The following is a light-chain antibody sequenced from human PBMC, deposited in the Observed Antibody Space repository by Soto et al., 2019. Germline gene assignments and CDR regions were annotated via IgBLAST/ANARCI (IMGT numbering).Light chain of an antibody. CDR3: QQYGSSPST. J-gene: IGKJ1*01. CDR2: GAS. CDR1: QSVSSN. V-gene: IGKV3-15*01. Sequence: EIVMTQSPATLSVSPGERATLSCRASQSVSSNLAWYQQKPGQAPRLLIYGASTRATGIPARFSGTGSGTDFTLTISRLEPEDFAVYCCQQYGSSPSTFGQGTKVDIK.